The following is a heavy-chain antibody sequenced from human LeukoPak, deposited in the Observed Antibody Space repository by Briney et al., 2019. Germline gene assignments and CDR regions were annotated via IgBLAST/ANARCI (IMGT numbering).Heavy chain of an antibody. CDR1: GFTFNTYS. V-gene: IGHV3-21*01. J-gene: IGHJ4*02. CDR3: AGYCSGTSCRKLYYFDY. Sequence: PGGSLRLSCAASGFTFNTYSMNWVRQAPGKGLEWVSSISSSSSYIFYADSVKGRFTISRDNAKNSLYLQMNSLRAEDTAVYYCAGYCSGTSCRKLYYFDYWGQGTLVTVSS. D-gene: IGHD2-2*01. CDR2: ISSSSSYI.